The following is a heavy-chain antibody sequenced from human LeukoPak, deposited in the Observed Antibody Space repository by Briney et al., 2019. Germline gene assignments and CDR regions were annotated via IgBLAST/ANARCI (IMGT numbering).Heavy chain of an antibody. Sequence: ASVKDSRKVYGYTPTELSMHWVRQAPGKGLEWMGGFDPEDGETNYAQTFRGRGTMPEDTSTDTAYMELSRLRSRQTSVYYCATLGPGGRIVAHDDAFDIWGQGTMVTVSS. J-gene: IGHJ3*02. CDR3: ATLGPGGRIVAHDDAFDI. CDR1: GYTPTELS. D-gene: IGHD5-12*01. CDR2: FDPEDGET. V-gene: IGHV1-24*01.